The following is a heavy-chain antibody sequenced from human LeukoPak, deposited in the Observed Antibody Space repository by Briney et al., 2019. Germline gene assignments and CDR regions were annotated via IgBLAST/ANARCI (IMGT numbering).Heavy chain of an antibody. J-gene: IGHJ4*02. Sequence: SETLSLTCAVYGGSLSGSYWSWIRQPPEKGLECIGEINHSGSANYNPSLKSRVTLSIDKSKNQFSLNLNSVTAADTAVYYCARARRDSGYYKVDYWGQGTLVTVSS. CDR2: INHSGSA. CDR3: ARARRDSGYYKVDY. CDR1: GGSLSGSY. V-gene: IGHV4-34*01. D-gene: IGHD3-3*01.